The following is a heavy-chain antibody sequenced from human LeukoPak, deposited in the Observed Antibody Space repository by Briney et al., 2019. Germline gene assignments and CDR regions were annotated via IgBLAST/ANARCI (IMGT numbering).Heavy chain of an antibody. J-gene: IGHJ4*02. CDR3: ASEAY. CDR1: GFIVTSNF. Sequence: GGSLRLSCAASGFIVTSNFMSWVRQAPGKGLEWVSTIYSGGSTYYADSMKGRFTISRDNSKNTLYLQMNSLRPEDTAVYYCASEAYWGQGTLVTVSS. CDR2: IYSGGST. V-gene: IGHV3-66*01.